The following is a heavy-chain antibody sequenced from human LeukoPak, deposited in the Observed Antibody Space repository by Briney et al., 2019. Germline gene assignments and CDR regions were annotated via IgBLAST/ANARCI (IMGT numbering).Heavy chain of an antibody. CDR1: GFTFTTYW. Sequence: GGSLRLSCAASGFTFTTYWMTWVRQAPGKGLEWVANINQDGSAKYYVDSMKGRFTISRDNAKNSLYLEMNSPRAEDTAVYYCARDRSSGCDYWGQGTLVSVSS. CDR2: INQDGSAK. J-gene: IGHJ4*02. V-gene: IGHV3-7*01. D-gene: IGHD3-22*01. CDR3: ARDRSSGCDY.